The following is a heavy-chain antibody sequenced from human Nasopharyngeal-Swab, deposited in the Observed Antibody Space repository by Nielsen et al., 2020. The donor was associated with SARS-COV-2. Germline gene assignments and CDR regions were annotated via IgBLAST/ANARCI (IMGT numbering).Heavy chain of an antibody. V-gene: IGHV4-34*01. J-gene: IGHJ3*02. CDR1: GGSFSDYF. Sequence: SETLSLTCAVYGGSFSDYFWTWIRQPPGKGLEWIGEINHSGSTNYTPSLRSRVTISVDRSKNQFSLKLSSVTAADTAVYYCARHGGNSVGDAFDIWGQGTMVTVSS. CDR2: INHSGST. D-gene: IGHD4-23*01. CDR3: ARHGGNSVGDAFDI.